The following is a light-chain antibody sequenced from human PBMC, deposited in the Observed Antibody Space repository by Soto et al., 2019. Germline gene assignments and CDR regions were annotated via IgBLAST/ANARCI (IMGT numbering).Light chain of an antibody. CDR3: QSYDAGLSVYVA. Sequence: QPVLTQPPSVSGAPGQRVTISCSGSSSNIAAGYDVHWYQQFPGTAPKVLIYGNSNRPLGVTDRFSGSKSGTSASLTITGLQAEDEADYYCQSYDAGLSVYVAFGGGTKLTVL. CDR2: GNS. V-gene: IGLV1-40*01. J-gene: IGLJ2*01. CDR1: SSNIAAGYD.